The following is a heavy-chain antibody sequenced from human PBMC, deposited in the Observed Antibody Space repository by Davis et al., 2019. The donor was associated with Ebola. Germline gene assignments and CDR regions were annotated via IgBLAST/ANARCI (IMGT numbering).Heavy chain of an antibody. Sequence: KVSCKGAGYSFTSYWIGWVRQMPGKGLEWMTHLHPGTSDIRYSPSFQGHVTISVDNSISTAYLQWSSLKASDTAMYYCTSQGHRGSYLIHDYWGQGTQVIVSS. CDR2: LHPGTSDI. CDR3: TSQGHRGSYLIHDY. CDR1: GYSFTSYW. D-gene: IGHD5-18*01. J-gene: IGHJ4*02. V-gene: IGHV5-51*01.